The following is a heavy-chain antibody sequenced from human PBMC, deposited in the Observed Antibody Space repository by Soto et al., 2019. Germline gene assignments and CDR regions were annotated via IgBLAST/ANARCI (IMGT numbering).Heavy chain of an antibody. Sequence: PSETLSLTCTVSGGSISSGDYYWSWIRQPPGKGLEWIGYIYYSGSTYYNPSLKSRVTISVDTSKNQFSLKLSSVTAADTAVYYCAADGDGGLRPDAFDIWGQGTMVTVSS. J-gene: IGHJ3*02. CDR1: GGSISSGDYY. CDR2: IYYSGST. D-gene: IGHD4-17*01. V-gene: IGHV4-30-4*01. CDR3: AADGDGGLRPDAFDI.